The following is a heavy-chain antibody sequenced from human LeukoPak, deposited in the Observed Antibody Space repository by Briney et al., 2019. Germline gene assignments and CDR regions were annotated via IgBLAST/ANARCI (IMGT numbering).Heavy chain of an antibody. D-gene: IGHD4-23*01. CDR2: ISYNGSNK. CDR1: GFTFSSYA. Sequence: PGGSLRLSCAASGFTFSSYAMHWVRQAPGKGLEWEAVISYNGSNKYYADSVEGRFTISRDTSRNTLYLQMNSLRPEDTAVYYCARGGSNSDAMGVWGQGTTVTVSS. V-gene: IGHV3-30-3*01. J-gene: IGHJ6*02. CDR3: ARGGSNSDAMGV.